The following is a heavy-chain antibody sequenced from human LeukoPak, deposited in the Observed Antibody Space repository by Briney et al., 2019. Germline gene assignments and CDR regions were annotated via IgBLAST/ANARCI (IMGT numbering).Heavy chain of an antibody. V-gene: IGHV1-18*01. CDR2: ISAYNGNT. J-gene: IGHJ3*02. D-gene: IGHD6-13*01. Sequence: ASVKVSCKASGYTFTSYGIIWVRQAPGQGLEWMGWISAYNGNTNYAQKLQGRVTMTTDTSTSTAYMELRSLRSDDTAVYYCARGPAYSSSLIGAFDIWGQGTMVTVSS. CDR1: GYTFTSYG. CDR3: ARGPAYSSSLIGAFDI.